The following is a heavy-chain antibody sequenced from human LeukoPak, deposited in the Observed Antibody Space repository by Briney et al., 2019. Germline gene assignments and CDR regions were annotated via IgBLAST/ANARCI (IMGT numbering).Heavy chain of an antibody. J-gene: IGHJ4*02. CDR1: GFTFNSYT. D-gene: IGHD3-3*01. Sequence: GGSLRLSCAASGFTFNSYTMSWVRQAPGKGLEWVSSISGSSTYTFYADSVKGRFTISRDNAKNALFLQMNSLRADDTAVYYCARVQGVARDCWGQGTLVTVSS. V-gene: IGHV3-21*01. CDR3: ARVQGVARDC. CDR2: ISGSSTYT.